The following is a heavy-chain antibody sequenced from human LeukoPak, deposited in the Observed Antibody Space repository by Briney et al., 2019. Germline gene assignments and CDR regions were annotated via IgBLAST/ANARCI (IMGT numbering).Heavy chain of an antibody. V-gene: IGHV1-2*02. CDR2: INPNRGGT. J-gene: IGHJ4*02. CDR3: ARGYIVVVPAAIGY. Sequence: ASVKVSCKASGYTFTGYYMHWVRQAPGQGLEWMGWINPNRGGTNYAQKFQGRVTMTRDTSISTAYMELSRLRSDDTAVYYCARGYIVVVPAAIGYWGQGTLVTVSS. CDR1: GYTFTGYY. D-gene: IGHD2-2*01.